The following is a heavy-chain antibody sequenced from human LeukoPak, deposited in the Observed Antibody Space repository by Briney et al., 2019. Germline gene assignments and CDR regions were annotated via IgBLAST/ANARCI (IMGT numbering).Heavy chain of an antibody. V-gene: IGHV4-34*01. CDR3: ARHDPYSSSWYYFDY. J-gene: IGHJ4*02. D-gene: IGHD6-13*01. CDR2: INYSGST. CDR1: GFTFDDYA. Sequence: GSLRLSCAASGFTFDDYAMNWVRQSPGKGLEWIGEINYSGSTTYNPSLKSRVIISVDTSKNQFSLKLSSVTAADTAMYYCARHDPYSSSWYYFDYWGQGTLVTVSS.